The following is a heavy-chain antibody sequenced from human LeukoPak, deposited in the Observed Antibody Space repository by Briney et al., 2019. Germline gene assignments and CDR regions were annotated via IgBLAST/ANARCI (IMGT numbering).Heavy chain of an antibody. CDR1: GFTFSSYA. CDR3: AAGEFFDY. J-gene: IGHJ4*02. Sequence: GGSLRLSCAASGFTFSSYAMHWVRQAPGKGLEWVAVLSYDETSKYYADSVKGRFTISRDNSKNTLYLQMNSLRAEDTAVYYCAAGEFFDYWGQGTLVTVSP. CDR2: LSYDETSK. V-gene: IGHV3-30-3*01. D-gene: IGHD3-10*01.